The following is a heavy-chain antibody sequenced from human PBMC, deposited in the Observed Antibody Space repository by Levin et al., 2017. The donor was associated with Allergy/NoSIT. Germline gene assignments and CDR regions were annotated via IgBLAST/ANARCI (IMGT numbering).Heavy chain of an antibody. J-gene: IGHJ4*02. V-gene: IGHV3-23*01. CDR3: ARKSGESENFDS. CDR2: ITESGGRT. D-gene: IGHD3-10*01. CDR1: GFTFSRDS. Sequence: ASVKVSCAASGFTFSRDSMAWVRQAPGKGLEWVSTITESGGRTFYADSVKGRFTVSRDNSRNTLYLQMNSLRAEDTALYYCARKSGESENFDSWGQGTLVTVSS.